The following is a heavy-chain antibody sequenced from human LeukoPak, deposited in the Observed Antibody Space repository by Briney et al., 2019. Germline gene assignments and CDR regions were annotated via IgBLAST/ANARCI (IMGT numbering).Heavy chain of an antibody. Sequence: PGGSLRLSCAASGFTFSSYAMSWVRQAPGKGLEWVSVIYSGGSTYYADSVKGRFTISRDNSKNTLYLQMNSLRAEDTAVYYCARSNHRRWLHLYYFDYWGQGTLVTVSS. CDR1: GFTFSSYA. V-gene: IGHV3-53*01. CDR3: ARSNHRRWLHLYYFDY. D-gene: IGHD5-24*01. CDR2: IYSGGST. J-gene: IGHJ4*02.